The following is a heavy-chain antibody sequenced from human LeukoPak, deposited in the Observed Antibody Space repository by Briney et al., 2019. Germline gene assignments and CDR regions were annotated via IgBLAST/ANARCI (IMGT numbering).Heavy chain of an antibody. Sequence: GVSLSLSCAASGFTLSSFWMSWVRQAPGQGLEWVANIKYDGSEKDYVDSVKGRLTISRDNAKNSLYLQMNSLRAEDTAVYYCARDIAPPCLFFDYWGQGTLVTVSS. CDR2: IKYDGSEK. D-gene: IGHD6-13*01. V-gene: IGHV3-7*01. CDR1: GFTLSSFW. CDR3: ARDIAPPCLFFDY. J-gene: IGHJ4*02.